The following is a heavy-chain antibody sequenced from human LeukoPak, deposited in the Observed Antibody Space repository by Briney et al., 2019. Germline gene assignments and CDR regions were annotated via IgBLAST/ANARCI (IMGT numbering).Heavy chain of an antibody. CDR3: ARVLGYCSSTSRPLYY. J-gene: IGHJ4*02. D-gene: IGHD2-2*01. Sequence: SVKVSCKASGGTFSSYAISWVRQAPGQGLEWMGGIIPIFGTANYAQKFQGRVTITADESTSTAYMELSSLRSEDTAVYYCARVLGYCSSTSRPLYYWGQGTLVTVSS. CDR2: IIPIFGTA. CDR1: GGTFSSYA. V-gene: IGHV1-69*13.